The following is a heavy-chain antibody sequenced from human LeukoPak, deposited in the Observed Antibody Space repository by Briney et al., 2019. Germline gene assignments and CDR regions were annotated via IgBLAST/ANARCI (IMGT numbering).Heavy chain of an antibody. CDR1: GFSFDDYA. J-gene: IGHJ5*02. D-gene: IGHD6-13*01. CDR2: ISWNSGSK. CDR3: ARDPDLGSSWYHGWLDP. Sequence: PGGSLRLSCAASGFSFDDYAMHWVRQAPGKGLEWVSGISWNSGSKGYADSVKGRFTISRDNAKNSLYLQMNSLGAEDTAVYYCARDPDLGSSWYHGWLDPWGQGTLVTVSS. V-gene: IGHV3-9*01.